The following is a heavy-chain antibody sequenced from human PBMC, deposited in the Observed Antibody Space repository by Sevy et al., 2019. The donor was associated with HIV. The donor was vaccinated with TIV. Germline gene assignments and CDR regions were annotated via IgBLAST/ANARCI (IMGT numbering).Heavy chain of an antibody. D-gene: IGHD4-17*01. CDR3: ARLTTQPTSDLYGMDV. CDR2: INSDSGVT. V-gene: IGHV1-2*02. Sequence: ASVKVSCKASGYIFTDYYIHWVRQAPGQGLEWMAWINSDSGVTNYALKFQGEVTVTRDTSLSTAYLELTRLKSNDTAIYYCARLTTQPTSDLYGMDVWDQGMTVTVSS. CDR1: GYIFTDYY. J-gene: IGHJ6*02.